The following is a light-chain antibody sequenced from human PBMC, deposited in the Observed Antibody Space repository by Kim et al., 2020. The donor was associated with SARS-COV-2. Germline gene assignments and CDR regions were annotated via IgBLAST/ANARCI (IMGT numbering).Light chain of an antibody. V-gene: IGLV1-47*01. CDR2: RNN. J-gene: IGLJ3*02. CDR1: SSNIGSNY. Sequence: ELTQPPSASGTPGQRVTISCSGSSSNIGSNYVYWYQQLPGTAPKLLIYRNNQRPSGVPDRFSGSKSGTSASLAISGLRSEDEADYYCAAWDDSLSGQGVFGGGTQLTVL. CDR3: AAWDDSLSGQGV.